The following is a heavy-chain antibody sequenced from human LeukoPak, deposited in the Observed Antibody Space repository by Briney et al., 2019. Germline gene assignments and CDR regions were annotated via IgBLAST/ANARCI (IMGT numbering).Heavy chain of an antibody. CDR2: INPNSGGT. V-gene: IGHV1-2*06. CDR1: EYTFTGYF. J-gene: IGHJ4*02. Sequence: GASVKVSCKASEYTFTGYFMHWVRQAPGQGLEWMGRINPNSGGTNYAQDFQGRVTMTRDTSINTAYMELSRLTSDDTAVCYCARDLSSTSNWELDYWGQGTLVTVSS. CDR3: ARDLSSTSNWELDY. D-gene: IGHD1-26*01.